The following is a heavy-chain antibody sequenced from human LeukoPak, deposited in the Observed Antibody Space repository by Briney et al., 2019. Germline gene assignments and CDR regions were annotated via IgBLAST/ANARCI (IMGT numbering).Heavy chain of an antibody. D-gene: IGHD3-16*02. CDR1: GFTFSSYG. CDR3: AKDLSVWGSYRSPFDY. CDR2: ISYDGSNK. Sequence: GGSLRLSCAASGFTFSSYGMHWVRQAPGKGLESVAVISYDGSNKYYADSVKGRFTISRDNSKNTLYLQMNSLRAEDTAVYYCAKDLSVWGSYRSPFDYWGQGTLVTVSS. J-gene: IGHJ4*02. V-gene: IGHV3-30*18.